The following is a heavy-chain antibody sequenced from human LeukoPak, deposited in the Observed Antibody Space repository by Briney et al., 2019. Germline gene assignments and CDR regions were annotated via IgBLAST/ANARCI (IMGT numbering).Heavy chain of an antibody. V-gene: IGHV3-21*06. D-gene: IGHD1-1*01. CDR3: ARVVTVAWSERRPGYYYMDV. J-gene: IGHJ6*03. Sequence: GGSLRLSCAASGFNFDRYAMSWVRLAPGKGLEWVSSISSRSSYIYYADSVKGRFTISRDNAKNSMYLQMNSLRAEDTAVYYCARVVTVAWSERRPGYYYMDVWGKGTTVTVSS. CDR2: ISSRSSYI. CDR1: GFNFDRYA.